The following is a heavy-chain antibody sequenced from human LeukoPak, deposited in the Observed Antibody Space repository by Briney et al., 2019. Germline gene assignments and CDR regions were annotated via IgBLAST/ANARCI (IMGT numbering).Heavy chain of an antibody. J-gene: IGHJ4*02. CDR2: INDDGGDT. V-gene: IGHV3-74*01. CDR1: GFTFSSYR. Sequence: PGGSLRLSCAASGFTFSSYRMHWVSQARGKGLVWVSRINDDGGDTTYADSVKGRFTISRDNAKNTLYLQMNSVRAEDTAVYYCTTDSGYTSPLWGQGTLVTVSS. D-gene: IGHD5-18*01. CDR3: TTDSGYTSPL.